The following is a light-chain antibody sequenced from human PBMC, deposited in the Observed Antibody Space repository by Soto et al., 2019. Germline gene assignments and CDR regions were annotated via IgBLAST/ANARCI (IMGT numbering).Light chain of an antibody. J-gene: IGKJ4*01. CDR3: QQCGSSPPT. CDR1: QSVSSLY. Sequence: EIVLTQSPGTLPLSPGDRATLSCRASQSVSSLYFAWYQQKPGQAPRLLIYDTSSRATGIPDRFSGSGSGTDFTLTISRLEPEDFAVYYCQQCGSSPPTFGGGTKVESK. CDR2: DTS. V-gene: IGKV3-20*01.